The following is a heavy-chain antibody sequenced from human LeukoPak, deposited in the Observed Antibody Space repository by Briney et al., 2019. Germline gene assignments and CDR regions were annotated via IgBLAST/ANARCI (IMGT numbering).Heavy chain of an antibody. J-gene: IGHJ4*02. CDR3: TRRLDD. V-gene: IGHV3-7*01. CDR1: GFSFNSDW. CDR2: INHDNTEN. D-gene: IGHD3-16*01. Sequence: PGGSLRLSCAASGFSFNSDWMDWVRQAPGKGLEWVADINHDNTENNYLDSVKGRLTISRDNAQNSLYLQLNGLRVEDTAVYYCTRRLDDWGQGTLVTVSS.